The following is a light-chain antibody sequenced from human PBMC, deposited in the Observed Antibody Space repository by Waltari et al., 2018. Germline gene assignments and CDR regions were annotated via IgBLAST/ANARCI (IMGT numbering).Light chain of an antibody. CDR2: SNY. CDR1: RYNIGSNT. CDR3: STWDDSLNGWV. V-gene: IGLV1-44*01. Sequence: QSVLTQPPSASGTPGQRVTLSCSGSRYNIGSNTVTWYQHLPGSAPNLLIYSNYQRPSGVPDRFSGSKSGTSASLAISGLQSEDEADYYCSTWDDSLNGWVFGGGTKLTVL. J-gene: IGLJ3*02.